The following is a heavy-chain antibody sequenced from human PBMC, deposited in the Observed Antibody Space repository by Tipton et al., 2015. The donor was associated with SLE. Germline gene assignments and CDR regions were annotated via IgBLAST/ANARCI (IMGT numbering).Heavy chain of an antibody. Sequence: TLSLTCTVSGGSITSYYWSSIRQPAGKGLEWIWRIYATGNTNYNPSLKSRVTMSVDTSKNQFSLKLNSVTAADPAVYYCARQKGFSSRFAFFDPWGQGTLVTVSS. CDR2: IYATGNT. D-gene: IGHD3-22*01. J-gene: IGHJ5*02. V-gene: IGHV4-4*07. CDR3: ARQKGFSSRFAFFDP. CDR1: GGSITSYY.